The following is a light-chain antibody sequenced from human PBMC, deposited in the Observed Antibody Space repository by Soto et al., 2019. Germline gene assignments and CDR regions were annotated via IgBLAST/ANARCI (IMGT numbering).Light chain of an antibody. CDR1: QSISSW. V-gene: IGKV1-5*03. CDR3: QQYNSYSRT. Sequence: DIQMTQSPSTLSASVGDRVTITCRASQSISSWLAWYQQKPGKAPNLLIYKASSLESGVPSSFSGSGSGTEFTLNISTLQPDDFATYFCQQYNSYSRTFGQGTKVEIK. CDR2: KAS. J-gene: IGKJ1*01.